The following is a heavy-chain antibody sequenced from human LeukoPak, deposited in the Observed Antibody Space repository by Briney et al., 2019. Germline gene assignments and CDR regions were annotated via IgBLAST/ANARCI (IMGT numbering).Heavy chain of an antibody. CDR2: MNPKSGNT. V-gene: IGHV1-8*03. CDR3: ARGQIYYRGLFDY. CDR1: GYTFTSYD. J-gene: IGHJ4*02. D-gene: IGHD1-26*01. Sequence: ASVKVSCKASGYTFTSYDINWVRQATGQGLEWMGWMNPKSGNTGYAQKFQGRVTITRNTSISTAYMELSSLRSEDTAVYYCARGQIYYRGLFDYWGQGTLVTVSS.